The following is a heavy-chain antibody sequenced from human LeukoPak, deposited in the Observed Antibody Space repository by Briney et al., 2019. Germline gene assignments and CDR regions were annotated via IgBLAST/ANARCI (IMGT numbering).Heavy chain of an antibody. D-gene: IGHD3-10*01. Sequence: SETLSLTCTVSGASIDGYYWSWIRQPTGQSPEWIGRIHTSGTTTYNPAFKSRVIMSVDTSDKQFSLNVSSVTAADTAVYYCARMPPVQGVRNFYFYYYVDVWGRGTTVTVSS. J-gene: IGHJ6*03. V-gene: IGHV4-4*07. CDR1: GASIDGYY. CDR3: ARMPPVQGVRNFYFYYYVDV. CDR2: IHTSGTT.